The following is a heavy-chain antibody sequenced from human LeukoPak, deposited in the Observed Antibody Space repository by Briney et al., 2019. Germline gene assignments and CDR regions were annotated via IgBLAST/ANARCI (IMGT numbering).Heavy chain of an antibody. CDR3: ARDLYRTYGSDWIDP. V-gene: IGHV4-59*06. J-gene: IGHJ5*02. CDR1: GGSINSYY. D-gene: IGHD3-10*01. CDR2: IYYSGST. Sequence: SETLSLTCTVSGGSINSYYWSWIRQPPGKGLEWIGYIYYSGSTYYNPPLKSRVTISVDTSKNQFSLKLSSVTAADTAVYYCARDLYRTYGSDWIDPWGQGTLVTVSP.